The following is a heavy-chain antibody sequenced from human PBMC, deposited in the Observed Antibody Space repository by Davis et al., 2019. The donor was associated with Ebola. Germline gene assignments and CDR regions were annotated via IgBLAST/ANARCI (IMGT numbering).Heavy chain of an antibody. D-gene: IGHD5-12*01. V-gene: IGHV4-39*07. J-gene: IGHJ4*02. CDR3: AGRTERYSGYDWGFDY. CDR2: IYHGGST. Sequence: MPGGSLRLSCTVSSGSITSSSHYWGWIRQPPGKGLEWIGSIYHGGSTFYNPSLKSRVTISVDTSKNQFSLKLTSVTAADTAVYYCAGRTERYSGYDWGFDYWGPGTLVTVSS. CDR1: SGSITSSSHY.